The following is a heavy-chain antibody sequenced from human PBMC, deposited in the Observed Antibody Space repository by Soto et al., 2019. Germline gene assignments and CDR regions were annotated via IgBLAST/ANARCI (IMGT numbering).Heavy chain of an antibody. V-gene: IGHV4-39*01. CDR1: GGSISSGPYS. CDR3: ARQGGYCSSTNCYGYYAMDV. D-gene: IGHD2-2*01. CDR2: FHYGENT. Sequence: QLQLQESGPGLVKPSETLSLTCTVSGGSISSGPYSWGWIRQPPGEGLEWIATFHYGENTHYTPPLGSRVSISVDTSKNQFSLRVTSVTAADTALYYCARQGGYCSSTNCYGYYAMDVWGQGTTVTVSS. J-gene: IGHJ6*02.